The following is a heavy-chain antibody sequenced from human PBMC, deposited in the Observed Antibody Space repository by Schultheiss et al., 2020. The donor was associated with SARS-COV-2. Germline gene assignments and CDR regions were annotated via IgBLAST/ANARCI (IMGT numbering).Heavy chain of an antibody. CDR3: ARDKHCSSTSCITGHYYYGMDV. Sequence: SETLSLTCAVSGYSFSSGHYWGWIRQPPGKGLEWIGSFYHSGSTYYNPSLKSRVTISVDTSKNQFSLKLSSVTAADTAVYYCARDKHCSSTSCITGHYYYGMDVWGQGTTVTVSS. V-gene: IGHV4-38-2*02. D-gene: IGHD2-2*01. CDR2: FYHSGST. J-gene: IGHJ6*02. CDR1: GYSFSSGHY.